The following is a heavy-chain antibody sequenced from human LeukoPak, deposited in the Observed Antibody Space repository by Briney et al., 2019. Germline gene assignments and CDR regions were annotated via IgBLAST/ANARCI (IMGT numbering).Heavy chain of an antibody. V-gene: IGHV4-59*01. Sequence: SETLSLTCTVSGGSISSYYWSWIRQPPGKGLEWIGYIYYSGSTNYNPSLKSRVTISVDTSKNQFSLKPSSVTAADTAVYYCARESLPRWFGETKSGMDVWGQGTTVTVSS. J-gene: IGHJ6*02. CDR3: ARESLPRWFGETKSGMDV. D-gene: IGHD3-10*01. CDR2: IYYSGST. CDR1: GGSISSYY.